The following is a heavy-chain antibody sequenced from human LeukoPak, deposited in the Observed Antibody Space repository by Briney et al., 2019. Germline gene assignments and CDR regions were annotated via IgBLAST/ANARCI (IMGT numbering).Heavy chain of an antibody. Sequence: ASVKVSCTASGYTFTDYSMHWVRQAPGQGLEWMGWINLNSGDTNYAQKFQGRVTMTRDTSISTAYMELNRQTSDDTAVYYCARNWCGVDYWGQGTLVTVSS. V-gene: IGHV1-2*02. D-gene: IGHD2-8*02. J-gene: IGHJ4*02. CDR1: GYTFTDYS. CDR2: INLNSGDT. CDR3: ARNWCGVDY.